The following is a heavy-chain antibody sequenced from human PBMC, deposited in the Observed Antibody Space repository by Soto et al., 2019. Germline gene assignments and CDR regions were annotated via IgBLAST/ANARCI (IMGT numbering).Heavy chain of an antibody. CDR3: ARVISIAARPFDY. CDR1: GGSFSGYY. J-gene: IGHJ4*02. V-gene: IGHV4-34*01. CDR2: INHSGST. D-gene: IGHD6-6*01. Sequence: SETLSLTCAVYGGSFSGYYWSWIRQPPGKGLEWIGEINHSGSTNYNPSLKSRVTISVDTSKNQFSLKLSSLTAADTAVYYCARVISIAARPFDYWGQGTLVTVSS.